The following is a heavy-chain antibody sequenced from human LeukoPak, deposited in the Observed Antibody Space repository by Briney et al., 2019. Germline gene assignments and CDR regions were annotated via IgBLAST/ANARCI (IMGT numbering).Heavy chain of an antibody. D-gene: IGHD2-2*01. V-gene: IGHV4-4*07. CDR3: AREGSSSWPRYLDY. J-gene: IGHJ4*02. CDR2: IYTSGST. Sequence: SETLSLTCTVSGGSISSYYWSWIRQPAGKGLEWIGRIYTSGSTNYNPSLKSRVTMSVDTSKNQFSLKLSSVTSADTAVYYCAREGSSSWPRYLDYWGQGTLVTVSS. CDR1: GGSISSYY.